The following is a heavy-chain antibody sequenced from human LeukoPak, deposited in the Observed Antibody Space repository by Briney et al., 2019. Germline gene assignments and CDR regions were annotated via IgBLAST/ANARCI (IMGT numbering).Heavy chain of an antibody. D-gene: IGHD3-10*01. CDR2: ISWNSGSI. V-gene: IGHV3-9*03. CDR3: VKGAGSFYYYYYMDV. J-gene: IGHJ6*03. CDR1: GFTFDDYA. Sequence: GGSLRLSCAASGFTFDDYAMHWVRQAPGKGLEWVSGISWNSGSIGYADSVKGRFTISRDNAKNSLYLQMNSLRAEDMALYYCVKGAGSFYYYYYMDVWGKGTTVTVSS.